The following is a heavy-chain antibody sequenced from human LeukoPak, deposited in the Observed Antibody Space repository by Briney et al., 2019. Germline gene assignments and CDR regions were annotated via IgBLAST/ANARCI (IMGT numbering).Heavy chain of an antibody. Sequence: ASVKVSCKASGYTFTSYYMHWVRQAPGQGLEWMGIINPSGGSTTYAQKFQGRVTMTRDTSTSTVSMELNSLRAEDTAVYYCARDLGYCTNGVCHTRFDYWGQGTLVAVSS. CDR3: ARDLGYCTNGVCHTRFDY. V-gene: IGHV1-46*01. J-gene: IGHJ4*02. D-gene: IGHD2-8*01. CDR2: INPSGGST. CDR1: GYTFTSYY.